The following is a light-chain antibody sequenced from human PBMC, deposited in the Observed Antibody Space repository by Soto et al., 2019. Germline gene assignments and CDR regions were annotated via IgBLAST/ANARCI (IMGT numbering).Light chain of an antibody. CDR2: DAS. V-gene: IGKV1-5*01. Sequence: DIKMTQSPSTLSASVGGRVTITCRASQSISSRLAWYQQKPGKAPKFLVYDASNLESGVPSRFSGSGSGTEFTLTTSSLQPDDFATYYCQQYNSYSVTFGQGTKVDIK. J-gene: IGKJ1*01. CDR3: QQYNSYSVT. CDR1: QSISSR.